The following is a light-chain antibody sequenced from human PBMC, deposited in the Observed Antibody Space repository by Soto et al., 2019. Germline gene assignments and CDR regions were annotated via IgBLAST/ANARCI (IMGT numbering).Light chain of an antibody. CDR1: QSLLDSNGYNC. Sequence: DIVMTQSPLSLPVTPGEPASISCRSSQSLLDSNGYNCLDWFLQKPGQSPQLLIYSGSNRASGVTDRISGSGSGKDFTLKISRVEAEDVGVYYCVEALQTPLTFGGGTRVEV. J-gene: IGKJ4*01. CDR3: VEALQTPLT. V-gene: IGKV2-28*01. CDR2: SGS.